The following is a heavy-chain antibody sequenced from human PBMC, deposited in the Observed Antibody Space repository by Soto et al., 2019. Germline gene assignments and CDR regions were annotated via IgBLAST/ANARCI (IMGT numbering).Heavy chain of an antibody. D-gene: IGHD3-22*01. Sequence: GGALRPSCAASGFTLRRYAMTWVRQAPGKGREWVSAISGSGSRTYYADSVKCRFTSSRDNTKNTLYLQMNSPRAAETAVYYCASGRITMRVVNLDYWGQGTLVTVSS. CDR1: GFTLRRYA. V-gene: IGHV3-23*01. CDR3: ASGRITMRVVNLDY. J-gene: IGHJ4*02. CDR2: ISGSGSRT.